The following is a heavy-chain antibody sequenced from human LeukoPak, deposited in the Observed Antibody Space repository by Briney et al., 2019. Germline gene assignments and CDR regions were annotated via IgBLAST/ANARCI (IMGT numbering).Heavy chain of an antibody. CDR2: INPNSGGT. CDR3: AREGGYSGYDYPFDY. Sequence: ASVKVSCKASGYTFTGYYMHWVRQAPGQGLEWMGWINPNSGGTNYAQKFQGRVTITRDTSISTAYMELSRLRADDTAVYYCAREGGYSGYDYPFDYWGQGTLVTVSS. D-gene: IGHD5-12*01. J-gene: IGHJ4*02. V-gene: IGHV1-2*02. CDR1: GYTFTGYY.